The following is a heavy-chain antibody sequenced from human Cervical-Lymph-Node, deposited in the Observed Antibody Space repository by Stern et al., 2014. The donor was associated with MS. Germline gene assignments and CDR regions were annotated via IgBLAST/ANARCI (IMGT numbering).Heavy chain of an antibody. CDR2: ISFDGNDK. D-gene: IGHD3-10*01. V-gene: IGHV3-30*01. CDR3: ARARGRPDY. CDR1: GFSFDSYA. J-gene: IGHJ4*02. Sequence: VQLVQSGGGVVQPGRSLRLSCAASGFSFDSYAMHWVRQAPGRGPEWLAVISFDGNDKVYADSVKGRFTISRDNSENTLYLQMNSLRLDDTGVYYCARARGRPDYWGQGTQVTVSS.